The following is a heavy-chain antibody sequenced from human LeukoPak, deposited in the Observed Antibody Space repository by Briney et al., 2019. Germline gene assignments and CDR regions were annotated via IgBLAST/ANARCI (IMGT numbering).Heavy chain of an antibody. CDR2: ISGSGGST. CDR3: ASSSSWHEYYFDY. D-gene: IGHD6-13*01. CDR1: GFTFSSYA. J-gene: IGHJ4*02. Sequence: GGSLRLSCAASGFTFSSYAMSWVRQAPGKGLEWVSAISGSGGSTYYADSVKGRFTISRDSSKNTLYLQMNSLRAEDTAVYYCASSSSWHEYYFDYWGQGTLVTVSS. V-gene: IGHV3-23*01.